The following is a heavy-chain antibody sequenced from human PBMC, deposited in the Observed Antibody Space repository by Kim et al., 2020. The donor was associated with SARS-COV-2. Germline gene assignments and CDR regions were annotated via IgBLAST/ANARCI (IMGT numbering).Heavy chain of an antibody. V-gene: IGHV5-51*01. D-gene: IGHD6-13*01. CDR2: IYPGDSDT. CDR1: GYSFTSYW. Sequence: GASLKISCKGSGYSFTSYWIGWVRQMPGKGLEWMGIIYPGDSDTRYSPSFQGQVTISADKSISTAYLQWSSLKASDTAMYYCARRGIGSSWYNWFDPWGQGTLVTVSS. CDR3: ARRGIGSSWYNWFDP. J-gene: IGHJ5*02.